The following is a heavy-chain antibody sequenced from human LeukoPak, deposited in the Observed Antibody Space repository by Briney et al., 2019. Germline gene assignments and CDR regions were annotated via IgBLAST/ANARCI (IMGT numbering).Heavy chain of an antibody. CDR2: ISYDGSNK. D-gene: IGHD6-13*01. V-gene: IGHV3-30*18. CDR3: AKDSSIAAAGT. J-gene: IGHJ4*02. Sequence: PGGSLRLSCAASGFTFSSYGMHWVRQAPGKGLEWVAVISYDGSNKYYADSVKGRFTISRDNSKNTLYLQMNSLRAEDTAVYYCAKDSSIAAAGTWGQGTLVTVSS. CDR1: GFTFSSYG.